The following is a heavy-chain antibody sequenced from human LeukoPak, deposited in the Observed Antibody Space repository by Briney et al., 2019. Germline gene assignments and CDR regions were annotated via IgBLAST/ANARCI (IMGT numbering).Heavy chain of an antibody. D-gene: IGHD2-15*01. CDR1: GDTFRKYA. J-gene: IGHJ5*02. CDR2: IIPSFGPA. Sequence: GASVKVSCKASGDTFRKYAISWVRQAPGQGLEWMGGIIPSFGPADYAQKFQGRVTMTRDTSTSTVYMELSSLRSEDTAVYYCARDKGYCSGGSCSPVYWFDPWGQGTLVTVSS. V-gene: IGHV1-69*05. CDR3: ARDKGYCSGGSCSPVYWFDP.